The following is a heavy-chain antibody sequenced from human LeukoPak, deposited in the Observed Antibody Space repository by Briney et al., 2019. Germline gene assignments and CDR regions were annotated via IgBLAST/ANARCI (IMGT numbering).Heavy chain of an antibody. V-gene: IGHV1-69*13. CDR2: IIPIFGTA. CDR1: GGTFSSYA. D-gene: IGHD3-3*01. J-gene: IGHJ4*02. Sequence: SVKVSCKASGGTFSSYAISWVRQAPGQGLEWLGGIIPIFGTANYAQKFQGRVTITADGSTSTAYMELSSLRSEDTAVYYCARGLTYYDFWSGYYNFDYWGQGTLATVSS. CDR3: ARGLTYYDFWSGYYNFDY.